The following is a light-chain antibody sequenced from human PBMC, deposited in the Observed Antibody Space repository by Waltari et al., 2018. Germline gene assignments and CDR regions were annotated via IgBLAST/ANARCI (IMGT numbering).Light chain of an antibody. V-gene: IGKV4-1*01. CDR1: QSVLSRSNTKNY. Sequence: DIVMTQSPDPLAVSLGEKATINGQSRQSVLSRSNTKNYLGWYQQNPGQPPKLLVSGASTRESGVPDRFSGSGSGTDFTLTISSLQAEDVAVYYCQQCYNFPYTFGQGTKLEIK. J-gene: IGKJ2*01. CDR3: QQCYNFPYT. CDR2: GAS.